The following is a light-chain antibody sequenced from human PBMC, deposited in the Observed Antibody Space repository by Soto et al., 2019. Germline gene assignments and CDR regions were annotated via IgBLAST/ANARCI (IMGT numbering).Light chain of an antibody. CDR1: SSDVGGYNY. Sequence: QSALTQPASVSGSPGQSITISCTGTSSDVGGYNYVSWYQQHPGKAPKLMIYDVSNRHSGVSTRFSGSKSGNTASLTISGLLAEDEADYYCSSYTSSSTLVVFGGGTKLTVL. V-gene: IGLV2-14*01. CDR3: SSYTSSSTLVV. CDR2: DVS. J-gene: IGLJ2*01.